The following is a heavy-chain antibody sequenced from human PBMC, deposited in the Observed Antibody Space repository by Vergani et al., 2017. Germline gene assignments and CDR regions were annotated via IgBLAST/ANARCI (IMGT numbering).Heavy chain of an antibody. CDR2: ISWNSGSI. V-gene: IGHV3-9*01. D-gene: IGHD5-24*01. J-gene: IGHJ4*02. CDR3: ARDIGQDGYDY. Sequence: EVQLVESGGGLVQPGRSLRLSCAASGFTFDDYAMHWVRQAPGKGLEWVSGISWNSGSIGYADSVKGRFTISRDNAKNSLYLQMNSLRAEDTALYYCARDIGQDGYDYWGQGTLVTVSS. CDR1: GFTFDDYA.